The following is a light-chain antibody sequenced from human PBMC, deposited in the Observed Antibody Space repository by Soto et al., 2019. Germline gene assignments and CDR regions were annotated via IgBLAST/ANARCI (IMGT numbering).Light chain of an antibody. Sequence: AIQLTQSPSSLSASVGDRVTITCRASPAIGSFLEWYQPKPGTDRELLIYDVSALKRGVPPRFSGSGSGTEFTLTISSLQPEDFATYYCQQYDSFSVTFGQGTKVDI. J-gene: IGKJ1*01. CDR1: PAIGSF. V-gene: IGKV1-13*02. CDR3: QQYDSFSVT. CDR2: DVS.